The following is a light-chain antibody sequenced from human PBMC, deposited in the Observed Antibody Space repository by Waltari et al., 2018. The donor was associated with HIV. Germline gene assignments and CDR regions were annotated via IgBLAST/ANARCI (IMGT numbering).Light chain of an antibody. CDR3: NSYAGSNNWV. V-gene: IGLV2-8*01. CDR2: EVS. CDR1: SSDVGGYKY. Sequence: QSALTQPPSASGSPGQSVTISCTGTSSDVGGYKYVSWYQQNPGKAPKLMIYEVSKRPSGVPDRFSGSKSGNTASLTVSGLQAEDEADYYCNSYAGSNNWVFGGGTKLTVL. J-gene: IGLJ3*02.